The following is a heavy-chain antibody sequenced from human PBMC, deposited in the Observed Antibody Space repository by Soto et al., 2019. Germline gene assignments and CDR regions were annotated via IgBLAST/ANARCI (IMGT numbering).Heavy chain of an antibody. CDR3: ARDDHTVVAPTYPGSMHI. CDR1: GVSISRNKW. D-gene: IGHD1-1*01. CDR2: IYHSGST. Sequence: SETLSLACAVYGVSISRNKWWSWVRQPPGKGLEWIGEIYHSGSTNYNPSLKSRVTISLDKSKNQFSLKLTSVTAADSAVYYCARDDHTVVAPTYPGSMHIWGQATTGTVSS. J-gene: IGHJ6*02. V-gene: IGHV4-4*02.